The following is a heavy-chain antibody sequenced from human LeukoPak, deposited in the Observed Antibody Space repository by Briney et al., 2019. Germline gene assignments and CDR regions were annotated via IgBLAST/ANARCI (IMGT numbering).Heavy chain of an antibody. J-gene: IGHJ3*02. CDR3: ARGSWKKGNAFDI. CDR2: INHSGST. Sequence: SETLSLTCAVYGGSFSGYYWSWIRQPPGKGLEWIGEINHSGSTNYNPSLKSRVTISVDTSKNQFSLKLSSVTAADTAVYYCARGSWKKGNAFDIWGQGTMVTVSS. CDR1: GGSFSGYY. V-gene: IGHV4-34*01. D-gene: IGHD1-1*01.